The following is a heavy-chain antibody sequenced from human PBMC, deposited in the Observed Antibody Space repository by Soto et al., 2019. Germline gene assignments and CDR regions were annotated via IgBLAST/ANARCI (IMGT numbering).Heavy chain of an antibody. CDR3: AKDTYYYSRSGYYVFDY. V-gene: IGHV3-30*18. CDR1: GFSFSTYG. J-gene: IGHJ4*02. Sequence: QVQLVESGGGVVQPGRSLRLSCAASGFSFSTYGMHWVRQPPGTALEWVAGISHDGSKKNYVDSVKGRFTISRDSSKNTLYLEMNSLRAEDTAVYFCAKDTYYYSRSGYYVFDYWGQGTLVTVSS. CDR2: ISHDGSKK. D-gene: IGHD3-22*01.